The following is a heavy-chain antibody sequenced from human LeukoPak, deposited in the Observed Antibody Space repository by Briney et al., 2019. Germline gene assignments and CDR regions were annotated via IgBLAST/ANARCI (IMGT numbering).Heavy chain of an antibody. V-gene: IGHV4-59*08. D-gene: IGHD6-13*01. CDR1: GGSMSSYY. CDR2: IYYSGST. Sequence: SETLSLTCIVSGGSMSSYYWSWFRQPPGKALEWIGFIYYSGSTVYNPSLESRVTISVDTSKNQFSLKLSFVTAADTAVYYCARYRAAAAGTCFDYWGQGTLVTVSS. J-gene: IGHJ4*02. CDR3: ARYRAAAAGTCFDY.